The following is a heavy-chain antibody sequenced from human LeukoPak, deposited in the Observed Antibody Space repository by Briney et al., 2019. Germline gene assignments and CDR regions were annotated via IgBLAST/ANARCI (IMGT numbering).Heavy chain of an antibody. CDR1: GYAFTSYY. V-gene: IGHV1-8*02. CDR2: MNPNSGNT. J-gene: IGHJ4*02. Sequence: ASVKVSCKASGYAFTSYYMHWVRQATGQGLEWMGWMNPNSGNTGYAQKFQGRVTMTRNTSISTAYMELSSLRSEDTAVYYCARGAWFGESTLDYWGQGTLVTVSS. CDR3: ARGAWFGESTLDY. D-gene: IGHD3-10*01.